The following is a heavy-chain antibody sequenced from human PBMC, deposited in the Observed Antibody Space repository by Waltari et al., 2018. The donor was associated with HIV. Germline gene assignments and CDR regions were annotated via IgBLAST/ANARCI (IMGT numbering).Heavy chain of an antibody. CDR3: ARDQWKQGMGLWRGVVDY. CDR2: MSYEGMNK. J-gene: IGHJ4*02. D-gene: IGHD3-3*01. V-gene: IGHV3-30*15. CDR1: GFTFSHYA. Sequence: QVQLVESGGGVVQPGRSLRLSCAASGFTFSHYAMHWVRQAPGKGCEWVAVMSYEGMNKFYADAVEGRFTISRDNSKNTVSLEMSSLRPEDTAVYYCARDQWKQGMGLWRGVVDYWGQGTLVTVSS.